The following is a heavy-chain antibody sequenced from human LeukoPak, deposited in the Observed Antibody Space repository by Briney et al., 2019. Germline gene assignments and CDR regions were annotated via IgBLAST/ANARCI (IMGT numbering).Heavy chain of an antibody. CDR2: IWYDGSNE. CDR1: GFTFSSYG. CDR3: ARGPDFYDSNGSFDY. D-gene: IGHD3-22*01. V-gene: IGHV3-33*01. Sequence: GGSPRLSCAASGFTFSSYGMHWVRQAPTKGLEWVAVIWYDGSNEYYADSVKGRFTISRDNSKNTLYLQMNSLRAEDSAVYYCARGPDFYDSNGSFDYWGQGTLVTVSS. J-gene: IGHJ4*02.